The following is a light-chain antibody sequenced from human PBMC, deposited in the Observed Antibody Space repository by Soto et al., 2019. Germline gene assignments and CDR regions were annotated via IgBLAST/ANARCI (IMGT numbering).Light chain of an antibody. J-gene: IGKJ1*01. CDR3: QQYGYSPIT. CDR1: QSVGSNY. Sequence: EFVLTQSPGTLSLSPGERATLSFRASQSVGSNYLAWYQQKPGQAPRLLIYGASSRATGIADRFSGSGSGTDFTLTISRLEPEDFALYYCQQYGYSPITFGQGTKVDIK. CDR2: GAS. V-gene: IGKV3-20*01.